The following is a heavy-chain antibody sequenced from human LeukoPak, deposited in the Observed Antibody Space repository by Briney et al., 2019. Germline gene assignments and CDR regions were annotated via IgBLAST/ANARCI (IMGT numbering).Heavy chain of an antibody. CDR2: INPNSGDT. V-gene: IGHV1-2*06. Sequence: GASVKVSCKASGYSLTGYHMHWVRQAPGQGLEWMGRINPNSGDTNYAQKFQGRVTMTRDTSISTAYMELSSLRSEDTAVYYCARGPLSRAFDIWGQGTMVTVSS. J-gene: IGHJ3*02. D-gene: IGHD3-16*02. CDR3: ARGPLSRAFDI. CDR1: GYSLTGYH.